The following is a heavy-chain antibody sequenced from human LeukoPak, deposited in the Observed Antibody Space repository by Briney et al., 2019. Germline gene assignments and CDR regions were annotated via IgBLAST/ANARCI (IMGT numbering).Heavy chain of an antibody. CDR2: IYGDGGT. J-gene: IGHJ2*01. CDR1: GFRVSSNY. CDR3: ASGQKLGLSWYFDL. V-gene: IGHV3-53*01. D-gene: IGHD6-13*01. Sequence: GGSLRLYCAAYGFRVSSNYMIWVRQAPGQGQESVSVIYGDGGTDYADSVKGRFPISRDNFKNTVSLQMNSLRAEDTAVYYCASGQKLGLSWYFDLWGRGTLVTVSS.